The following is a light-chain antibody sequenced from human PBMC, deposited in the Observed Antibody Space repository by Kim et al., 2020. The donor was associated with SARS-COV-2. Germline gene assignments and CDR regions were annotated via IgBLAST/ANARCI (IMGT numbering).Light chain of an antibody. V-gene: IGLV3-21*04. CDR1: NIGSKS. CDR2: YDS. CDR3: QVWDSSSDHPV. J-gene: IGLJ3*02. Sequence: APGTAARITCGGNNIGSKSVTWYQRKPGQAPVLVIYYDSDRPSGIPERFSGSNSGNTATLTISRVEAGDEADYYCQVWDSSSDHPVFGGGTQLTVL.